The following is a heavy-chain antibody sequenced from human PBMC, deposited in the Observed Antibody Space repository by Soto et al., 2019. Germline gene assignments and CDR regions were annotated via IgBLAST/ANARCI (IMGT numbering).Heavy chain of an antibody. D-gene: IGHD1-20*01. CDR1: GFTFSSHG. J-gene: IGHJ6*02. Sequence: WVSLRLSCSASGFTFSSHGMHWIRQAPGKGPEWVANIKPDGSEQYYVDSVKGRFTISRDNANNSLYLQMNSLRAEDTAVYFCARGNWNYYYGFDVWGQGTTVTVSS. CDR2: IKPDGSEQ. CDR3: ARGNWNYYYGFDV. V-gene: IGHV3-7*01.